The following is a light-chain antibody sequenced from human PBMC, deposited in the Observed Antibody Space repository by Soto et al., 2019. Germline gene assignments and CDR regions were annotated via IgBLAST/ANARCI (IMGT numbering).Light chain of an antibody. J-gene: IGKJ5*01. CDR3: QQRGSWPPT. CDR1: QTVSGF. V-gene: IGKV3-11*01. Sequence: EVVLTQSPATLSLSPGESATLSCSADQTVSGFLGWYQQKLGRAPRLLIHDTSNRATGVPARFSGSGSGTGFTLTISSLEPEDFGVYYCQQRGSWPPTFGQGTRLEMK. CDR2: DTS.